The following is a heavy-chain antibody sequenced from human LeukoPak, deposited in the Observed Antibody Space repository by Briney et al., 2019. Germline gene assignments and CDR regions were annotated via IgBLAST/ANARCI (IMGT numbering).Heavy chain of an antibody. CDR1: GFSFGDYA. CDR2: IRRKAYGGTT. CDR3: TRDQWLGRGSVID. D-gene: IGHD6-19*01. Sequence: GGSLRLSCTASGFSFGDYAMSWFRQAPGKGLEWVGFIRRKAYGGTTEYAASVKGRFTISRDDSKSIAYLQMDSLRTEDTAVYYCTRDQWLGRGSVIDWGQGTLVTVSS. V-gene: IGHV3-49*03. J-gene: IGHJ4*02.